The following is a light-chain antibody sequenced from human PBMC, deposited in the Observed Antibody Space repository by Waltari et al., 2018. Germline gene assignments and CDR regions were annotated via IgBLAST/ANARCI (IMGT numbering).Light chain of an antibody. Sequence: QSALTQPASVSGSPGQSITISCSGTDSDVGAYDFVSWYQQHPGKAPHLIIYEGINRPSGISNRFSASKSGNTASLTISGLQAEDEADYCCSSYTTSSAPGVFGTGTRVTVL. J-gene: IGLJ1*01. CDR3: SSYTTSSAPGV. CDR2: EGI. V-gene: IGLV2-14*01. CDR1: DSDVGAYDF.